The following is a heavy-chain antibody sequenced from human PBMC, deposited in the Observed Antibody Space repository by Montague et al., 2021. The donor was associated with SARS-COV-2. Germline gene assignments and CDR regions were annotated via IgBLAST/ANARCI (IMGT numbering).Heavy chain of an antibody. CDR1: GDSITNNYY. J-gene: IGHJ4*02. D-gene: IGHD2-21*01. Sequence: SETLSLTCTVSGDSITNNYYWGWIRQPPGKGLEWIGTIYHSGTTYHNPSLKRRVTISVDTSNNQFSLKLTSVTAADTAVYYCARRHIVASNRAFDYWGQGTLVTVSS. CDR2: IYHSGTT. CDR3: ARRHIVASNRAFDY. V-gene: IGHV4-38-2*02.